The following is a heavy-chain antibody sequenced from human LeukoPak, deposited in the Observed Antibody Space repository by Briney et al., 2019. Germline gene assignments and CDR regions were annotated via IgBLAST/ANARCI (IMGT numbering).Heavy chain of an antibody. CDR1: GGTFSSYA. Sequence: ASVKVSCKASGGTFSSYAISWVRQAPGQGLEWMGRIIPIFGTANYAQKFQGRVTITTDESTSTAYMELSSLRSGDTAVYYCARVAGNSSPGYYYYYMDVWGKGTTVTVSS. CDR2: IIPIFGTA. J-gene: IGHJ6*03. D-gene: IGHD2/OR15-2a*01. V-gene: IGHV1-69*05. CDR3: ARVAGNSSPGYYYYYMDV.